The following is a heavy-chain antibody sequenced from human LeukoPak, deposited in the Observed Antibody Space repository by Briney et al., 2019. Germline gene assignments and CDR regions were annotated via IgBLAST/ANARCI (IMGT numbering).Heavy chain of an antibody. D-gene: IGHD6-19*01. J-gene: IGHJ4*02. Sequence: SETLSLTCTVSGGSIGSDCWTWIRQPPGKGLEYIGYTYYTGGTNYNPSLKSRVTISVDTSKNQFSLKLSSVTAADTAVYFCAKYGNSGWVIDNWGQGTLVTVSS. CDR3: AKYGNSGWVIDN. CDR2: TYYTGGT. CDR1: GGSIGSDC. V-gene: IGHV4-59*08.